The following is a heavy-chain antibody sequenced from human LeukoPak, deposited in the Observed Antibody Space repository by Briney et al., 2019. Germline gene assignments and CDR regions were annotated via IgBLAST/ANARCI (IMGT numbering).Heavy chain of an antibody. CDR3: AKGAGGFSYYNWFDP. Sequence: SETLSLTCTVSGGSISGYYWSWIRQSPGKGLESIGFIYYTGSTNYNPSLRSRVTISVDTSKNQFSLKLASVTAADTAIYYCAKGAGGFSYYNWFDPWGQGTLVTVSS. D-gene: IGHD5-18*01. CDR2: IYYTGST. CDR1: GGSISGYY. J-gene: IGHJ5*02. V-gene: IGHV4-59*12.